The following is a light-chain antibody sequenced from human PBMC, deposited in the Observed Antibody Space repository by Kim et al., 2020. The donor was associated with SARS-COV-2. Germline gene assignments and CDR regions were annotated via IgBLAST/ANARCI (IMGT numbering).Light chain of an antibody. CDR3: SSYSTSGAWV. V-gene: IGLV2-14*03. J-gene: IGLJ3*02. CDR2: DVT. Sequence: QSIAISCIGLSSDMGAYNYVAWFQQNPGKAPIRMIYDVTKWPSGISNRFSGSKSGNTASLTISGLQAEDEADYYCSSYSTSGAWVFGGGTQLTVL. CDR1: SSDMGAYNY.